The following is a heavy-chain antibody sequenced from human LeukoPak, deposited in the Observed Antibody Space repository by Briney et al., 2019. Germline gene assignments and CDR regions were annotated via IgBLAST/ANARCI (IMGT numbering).Heavy chain of an antibody. D-gene: IGHD1-26*01. CDR3: TRGSLSGSSRDY. V-gene: IGHV1-8*01. J-gene: IGHJ4*02. Sequence: ASVRVSCKASGYTFTGYDINWVRQATGQGLEWMGWMNPNTGDTVYAQKFQGRVTMTRNSSIDTAYMELSGLRSEDTAVYYCTRGSLSGSSRDYWGQGTLLTVSS. CDR2: MNPNTGDT. CDR1: GYTFTGYD.